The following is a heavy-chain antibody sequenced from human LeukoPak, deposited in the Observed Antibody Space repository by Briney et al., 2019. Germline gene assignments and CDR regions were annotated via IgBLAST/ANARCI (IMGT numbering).Heavy chain of an antibody. Sequence: SETLSLTCTVSGGSVSSGSYYWSWIRQPPGKGLEWNGYIYYSGSTNSNPSLKSRVIISVDTSKGQFSLKLSSVTAADTAVYYCATYSSGSTPFFDYWGQGTRVTVSS. J-gene: IGHJ4*02. D-gene: IGHD6-19*01. V-gene: IGHV4-61*01. CDR2: IYYSGST. CDR1: GGSVSSGSYY. CDR3: ATYSSGSTPFFDY.